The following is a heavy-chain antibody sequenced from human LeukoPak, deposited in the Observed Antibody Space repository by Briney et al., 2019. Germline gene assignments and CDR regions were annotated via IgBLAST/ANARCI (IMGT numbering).Heavy chain of an antibody. CDR2: ISGDGGST. D-gene: IGHD5-24*01. CDR1: GFTFSSYA. CDR3: AKDSGDGYNRSPMDFDY. Sequence: GGSLRLSCAASGFTFSSYAMSWVRQAPGKGLEWVSLISGDGGSTYYADSVKGRFTISRDNSKNSLYLQMNSLRTEDTALYYCAKDSGDGYNRSPMDFDYWGQGTLVTVSS. V-gene: IGHV3-43*02. J-gene: IGHJ4*02.